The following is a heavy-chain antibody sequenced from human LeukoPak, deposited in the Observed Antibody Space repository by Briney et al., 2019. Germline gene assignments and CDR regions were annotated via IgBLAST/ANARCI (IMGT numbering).Heavy chain of an antibody. CDR2: VHHSGST. CDR1: GGSISTRNW. J-gene: IGHJ5*02. CDR3: AKSLYGSGSYYNWFDP. D-gene: IGHD3-10*01. Sequence: SETLSLTCAVSGGSISTRNWWSWVRQPPGKGLEWIGEVHHSGSTNYNPSLKRRVTMSLDTSKNQFSLKLSSVTAADTAVYYCAKSLYGSGSYYNWFDPWGQGTLVTVSS. V-gene: IGHV4-4*02.